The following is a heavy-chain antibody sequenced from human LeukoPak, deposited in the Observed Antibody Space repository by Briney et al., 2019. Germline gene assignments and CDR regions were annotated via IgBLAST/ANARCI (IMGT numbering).Heavy chain of an antibody. V-gene: IGHV3-23*01. D-gene: IGHD6-19*01. J-gene: IGHJ3*01. CDR2: ITGSGTRT. CDR3: AKDRYCSGGLCYADAFDV. CDR1: GFSISDYA. Sequence: GGSPRLSCAASGFSISDYAMAWVRQAPGKGLQCVSEITGSGTRTDHADSVRGRFIISRDNSKNELYLQMNSLRVEDTAIYFCAKDRYCSGGLCYADAFDVWGQGIMVTVSS.